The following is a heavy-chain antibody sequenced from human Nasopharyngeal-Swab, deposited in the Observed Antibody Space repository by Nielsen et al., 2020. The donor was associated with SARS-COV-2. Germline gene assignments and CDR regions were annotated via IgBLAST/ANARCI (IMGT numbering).Heavy chain of an antibody. D-gene: IGHD5-24*01. Sequence: GGSLRLSCAASGFTVSNYGMHWVRQAPGKGLEWVAHISYDGGTEYYADSVKGRFTISRDRSKNTLFLQMNSLRVEDTAVYYCAKNTFMVETYSYYMDVWGKGATVTVSS. CDR1: GFTVSNYG. CDR3: AKNTFMVETYSYYMDV. J-gene: IGHJ6*03. V-gene: IGHV3-30*18. CDR2: ISYDGGTE.